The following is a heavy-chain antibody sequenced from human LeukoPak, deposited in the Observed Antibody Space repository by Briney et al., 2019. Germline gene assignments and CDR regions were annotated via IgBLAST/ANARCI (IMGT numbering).Heavy chain of an antibody. CDR2: ISPYNGNT. CDR3: ARDGVRYFVSPYGMDV. Sequence: ASVKVSCEASGGTFSSYAISWVRQAPGQGLEWMGWISPYNGNTNYAQKLQGRVTMTTDTSTSTAYMELRSLRSDDTAVYYCARDGVRYFVSPYGMDVWGQGTTVTVSS. J-gene: IGHJ6*02. CDR1: GGTFSSYA. V-gene: IGHV1-18*01. D-gene: IGHD3-9*01.